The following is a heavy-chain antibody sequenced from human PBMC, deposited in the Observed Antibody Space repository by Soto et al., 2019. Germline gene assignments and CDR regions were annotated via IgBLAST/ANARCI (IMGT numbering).Heavy chain of an antibody. CDR1: GGSVNNYY. J-gene: IGHJ4*02. Sequence: QVQLQESGPRLVKPSETISLTCTVSGGSVNNYYWSWIRQSPGKGLEWIGYIYFSGSANYNPSLKGRVAMSVDTSTNQCSLRLDAVTAADTAVYYCARHASRILYYFDLGGQGTLVTVSS. CDR2: IYFSGSA. CDR3: ARHASRILYYFDL. V-gene: IGHV4-59*08. D-gene: IGHD2-2*02.